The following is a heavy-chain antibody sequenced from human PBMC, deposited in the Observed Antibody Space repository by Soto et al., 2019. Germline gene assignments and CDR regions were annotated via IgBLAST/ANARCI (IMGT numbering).Heavy chain of an antibody. D-gene: IGHD2-2*01. CDR3: ARSQGSSTSLEIYYYYYYGMDV. V-gene: IGHV1-69*01. CDR2: IIPISDTT. CDR1: GGTFSSYA. Sequence: QVQLVQSGAEVKKPGSSVKVSCTASGGTFSSYAISWVRQAPGQGLEWMGGIIPISDTTNYAQKFQGRVTITADESTSTAYMELSSLRSEDTAAYYCARSQGSSTSLEIYYYYYYGMDVWGQGTTVTVSS. J-gene: IGHJ6*02.